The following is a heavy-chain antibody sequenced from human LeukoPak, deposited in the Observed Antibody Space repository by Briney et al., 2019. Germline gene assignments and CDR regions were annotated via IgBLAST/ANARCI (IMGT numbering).Heavy chain of an antibody. J-gene: IGHJ4*02. CDR2: IRVYNGDT. CDR3: ARGGSRVTTINILDY. D-gene: IGHD5-24*01. Sequence: ASVKVSCKPSGYTFSSYGISWVRQAPGQGLEWIGWIRVYNGDTNYAQKFKGRVTMTTDTSTNTAYMELRSLGSDDTAVYYCARGGSRVTTINILDYWGQGALVTVSS. CDR1: GYTFSSYG. V-gene: IGHV1-18*01.